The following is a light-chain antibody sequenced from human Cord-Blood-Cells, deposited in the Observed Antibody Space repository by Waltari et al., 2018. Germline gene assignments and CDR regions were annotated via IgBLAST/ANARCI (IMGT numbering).Light chain of an antibody. Sequence: QSALTHPPSVSWSPGQSVTISCTGTNRAAGGYSFFSWYQQHPGKAPKLMIYDVSKRPSGVPDRFSGSKSGNTASLTISGLQAEDEADYYCCSYAGSFVVFGGGTKLTVL. CDR1: NRAAGGYSF. CDR3: CSYAGSFVV. CDR2: DVS. V-gene: IGLV2-11*01. J-gene: IGLJ2*01.